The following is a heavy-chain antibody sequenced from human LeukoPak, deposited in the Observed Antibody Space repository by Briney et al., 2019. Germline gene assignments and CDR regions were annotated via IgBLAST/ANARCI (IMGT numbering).Heavy chain of an antibody. Sequence: GGSLRLSCAASGFTFSSYAMSWVRQAPGKGLEWVSAISGSGGSTYYADSVKGRFTISRDNSKNTLYLQMNSLRAEDTAVYYCAKPRDYGDYSVDWYFDLWGRGTLVTVSS. CDR1: GFTFSSYA. V-gene: IGHV3-23*01. CDR3: AKPRDYGDYSVDWYFDL. CDR2: ISGSGGST. J-gene: IGHJ2*01. D-gene: IGHD4-17*01.